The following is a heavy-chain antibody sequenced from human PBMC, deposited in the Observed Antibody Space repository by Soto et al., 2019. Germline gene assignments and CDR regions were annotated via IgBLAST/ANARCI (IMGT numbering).Heavy chain of an antibody. Sequence: QVQLVQSGAEVKKPGSSVKVSCKASGGTFSIYTISWVRQAPGQGLEWMGRIIPILGIANYAQKFQGRVTITADKSTSTAYMELSSLRSEDTAVYYCAGDCSSTSCYSNYYYYYYMDVWGKGTTVTVSS. CDR2: IIPILGIA. J-gene: IGHJ6*03. CDR1: GGTFSIYT. CDR3: AGDCSSTSCYSNYYYYYYMDV. D-gene: IGHD2-2*01. V-gene: IGHV1-69*02.